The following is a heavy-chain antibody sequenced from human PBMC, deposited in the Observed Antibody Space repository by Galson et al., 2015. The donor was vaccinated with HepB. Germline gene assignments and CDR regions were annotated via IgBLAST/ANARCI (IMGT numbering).Heavy chain of an antibody. V-gene: IGHV6-1*01. CDR2: TYYRSKWDN. J-gene: IGHJ4*02. CDR1: GDSVSSNSVA. CDR3: AREAGGFDY. D-gene: IGHD6-13*01. Sequence: CAISGDSVSSNSVAWNWIRQSPSRGLEWLGRTYYRSKWDNDYAAFVKSRITVNPDTSKNQFSLQLNSVTPEDTAVYYCAREAGGFDYWGQGTLVTVSS.